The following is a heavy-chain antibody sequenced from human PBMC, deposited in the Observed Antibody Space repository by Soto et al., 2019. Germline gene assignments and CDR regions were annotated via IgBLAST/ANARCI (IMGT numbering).Heavy chain of an antibody. D-gene: IGHD6-13*01. J-gene: IGHJ4*02. CDR1: GFIFTNYW. CDR2: IDSDGSTT. Sequence: GGSLRLSCAASGFIFTNYWMHWVRQAPGKGLVWVSRIDSDGSTTNYADSVKGRLTISRDNAKNTLYLQMDSLRAEDTAVYYCVRGKVAAGFDSWGQGTLVTVSS. V-gene: IGHV3-74*01. CDR3: VRGKVAAGFDS.